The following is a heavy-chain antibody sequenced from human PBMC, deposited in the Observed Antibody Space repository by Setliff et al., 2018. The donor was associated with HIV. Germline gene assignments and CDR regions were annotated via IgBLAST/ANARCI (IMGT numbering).Heavy chain of an antibody. D-gene: IGHD6-13*01. J-gene: IGHJ4*02. CDR1: GGSISSGNYF. CDR3: TRTNPLAAPPFDF. V-gene: IGHV4-61*02. CDR2: IYTSGST. Sequence: SETLSLTCTVSGGSISSGNYFWSWIRQPAGKGLEWIGRIYTSGSTNYNPSLQSRITISVDTSKNQFSLKLSSVTAADTAVYYCTRTNPLAAPPFDFWGQGTLVTVSS.